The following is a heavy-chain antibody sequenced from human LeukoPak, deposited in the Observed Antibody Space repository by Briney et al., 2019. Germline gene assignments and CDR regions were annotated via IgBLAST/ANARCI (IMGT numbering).Heavy chain of an antibody. CDR3: ARSGLAYYFDY. V-gene: IGHV4-38-2*02. CDR1: GYSISSGYY. Sequence: SETLSLTCTVSGYSISSGYYWGWTRQPPGKGLEWIGSIYHSGSTNYNPSLKSRVTMSVDTSKNQFSLKLSSVTAADTAVYYCARSGLAYYFDYWGQGTLVTVSS. D-gene: IGHD3-10*01. J-gene: IGHJ4*02. CDR2: IYHSGST.